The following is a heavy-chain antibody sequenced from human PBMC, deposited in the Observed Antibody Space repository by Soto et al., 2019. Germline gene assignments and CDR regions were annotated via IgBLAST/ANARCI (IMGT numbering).Heavy chain of an antibody. D-gene: IGHD6-19*01. Sequence: QVQLVQSGAEEKKPGASVKVSCKASGYAFTKYAMYWVRHAPGQSLEWMAWINAGNGNTKYSQKFQGRVTITRVTSASTAYMELSSLRSEDTAVYYCAREQWLGVDYWGQGTLVTVSS. CDR3: AREQWLGVDY. CDR2: INAGNGNT. J-gene: IGHJ4*02. V-gene: IGHV1-3*05. CDR1: GYAFTKYA.